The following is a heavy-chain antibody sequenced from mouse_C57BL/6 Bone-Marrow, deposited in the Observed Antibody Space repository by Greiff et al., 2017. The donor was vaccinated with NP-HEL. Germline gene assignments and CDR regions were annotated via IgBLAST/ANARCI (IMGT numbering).Heavy chain of an antibody. Sequence: VQLQQSGTVLARPGASVKMSCKTSGYTFTSYWMHWVKQRPGQGLEWIGAIYPGNSDTSYNQKFKGKAKLTAVTAASTAYMELSSLTNEDSAVYYCTRRDSSGYVLAYWGQGTLVTVSA. V-gene: IGHV1-5*01. CDR2: IYPGNSDT. D-gene: IGHD3-2*02. CDR3: TRRDSSGYVLAY. J-gene: IGHJ3*01. CDR1: GYTFTSYW.